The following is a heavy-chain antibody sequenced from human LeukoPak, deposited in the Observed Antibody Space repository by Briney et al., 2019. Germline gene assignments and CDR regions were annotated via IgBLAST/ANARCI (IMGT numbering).Heavy chain of an antibody. D-gene: IGHD3-3*01. CDR3: ARDTYYDFWSGYYSGYYYYGIDV. Sequence: GGSLRLSCAASGFTFSSYWMHWVRQAPGKGLVWVSRINSDGSSTSYADSVKGRFTISRDNAKNTLYLQMNSLRAEDTAVYYCARDTYYDFWSGYYSGYYYYGIDVWGQGTTVTVSS. J-gene: IGHJ6*02. CDR1: GFTFSSYW. V-gene: IGHV3-74*01. CDR2: INSDGSST.